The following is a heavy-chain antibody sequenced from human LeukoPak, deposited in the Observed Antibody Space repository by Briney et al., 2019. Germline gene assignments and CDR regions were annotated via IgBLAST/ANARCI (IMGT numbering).Heavy chain of an antibody. CDR3: TTGFFYYASGSYYKRDY. CDR2: IKTKTDGGTT. V-gene: IGHV3-15*01. Sequence: GGSLRLSCAASGFTFNNAWMSWVRQAPGKGLEWVGRIKTKTDGGTTDYAAPVTGRFTISRDDSKNTLYLQMNSLKTEDTAVYYCTTGFFYYASGSYYKRDYWGQGTLVTVSS. CDR1: GFTFNNAW. D-gene: IGHD3-10*01. J-gene: IGHJ4*02.